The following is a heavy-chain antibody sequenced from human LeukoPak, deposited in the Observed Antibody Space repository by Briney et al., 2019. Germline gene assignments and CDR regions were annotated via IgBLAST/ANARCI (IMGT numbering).Heavy chain of an antibody. J-gene: IGHJ4*02. V-gene: IGHV3-30*03. Sequence: GSLRLPCAASGFTFSSYGMHWVRQAPGKGLEWVAVISYDGSNKYYADSVKGRFTISRDNSKNTLYLQMNSLRAEDTAVYYCAGATTLDYWGQGTLVTVSS. CDR2: ISYDGSNK. CDR1: GFTFSSYG. CDR3: AGATTLDY. D-gene: IGHD1-26*01.